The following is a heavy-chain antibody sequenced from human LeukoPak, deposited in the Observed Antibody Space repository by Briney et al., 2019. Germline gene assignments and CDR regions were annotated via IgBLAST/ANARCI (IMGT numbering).Heavy chain of an antibody. CDR1: GFSFDDYA. CDR2: ISWNSVGI. CDR3: ARSCRSGYYSGFDY. J-gene: IGHJ4*02. V-gene: IGHV3-9*01. Sequence: GGSLRLSCAASGFSFDDYAMHWVRQAPGKGLEWVSGISWNSVGIGYADSVKGRFTISRDNAKNSLYLQMNSLRAEDTALYYCARSCRSGYYSGFDYWGQGTLVTVSS. D-gene: IGHD3-3*01.